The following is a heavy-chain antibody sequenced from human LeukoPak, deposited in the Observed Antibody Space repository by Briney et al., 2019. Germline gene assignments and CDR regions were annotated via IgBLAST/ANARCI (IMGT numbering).Heavy chain of an antibody. J-gene: IGHJ4*02. CDR2: ISSSGSTI. CDR1: GFTFSDYY. Sequence: PGGSLRLSCAASGFTFSDYYMTWIRQAPGKGLEWVSYISSSGSTIYYADSLKGRFTISRDSSKNTLYLQMNSLRADDTAVYYCARGAYSNSWLNSDYWGQGTLVTVSS. D-gene: IGHD6-13*01. CDR3: ARGAYSNSWLNSDY. V-gene: IGHV3-11*04.